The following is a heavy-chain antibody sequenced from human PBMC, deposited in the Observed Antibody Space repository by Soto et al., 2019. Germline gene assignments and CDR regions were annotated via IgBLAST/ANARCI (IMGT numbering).Heavy chain of an antibody. CDR3: ARVNDPYGGNTAPAH. J-gene: IGHJ4*02. Sequence: ASVKVSCKASGYTFTSYDINWVRQATGQGLEWMGWMNPNSGNTGYAQKLQGRVTMTRKTSISTAYMGLSSLRSEDTAVYYCARVNDPYGGNTAPAHWGQGPLITASS. CDR1: GYTFTSYD. V-gene: IGHV1-8*01. CDR2: MNPNSGNT. D-gene: IGHD4-17*01.